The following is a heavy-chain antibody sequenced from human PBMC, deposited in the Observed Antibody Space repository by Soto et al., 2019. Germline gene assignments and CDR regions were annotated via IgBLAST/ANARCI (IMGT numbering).Heavy chain of an antibody. J-gene: IGHJ4*02. D-gene: IGHD3-10*01. Sequence: QVQLVESGGGVVQPGRSLRLSCAASGFTFSSYGMHWVRQAPGKGLEWVAVIWYDGSNKYYADSVKGRFTISRDNSKNTLYLQMNSLRAEDTAVYYCARDESGITMVRGVPLSYYFDYWGQGTLVTVSS. CDR2: IWYDGSNK. V-gene: IGHV3-33*01. CDR3: ARDESGITMVRGVPLSYYFDY. CDR1: GFTFSSYG.